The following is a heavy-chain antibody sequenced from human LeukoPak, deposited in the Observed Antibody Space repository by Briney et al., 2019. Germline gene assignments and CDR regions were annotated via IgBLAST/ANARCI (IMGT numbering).Heavy chain of an antibody. V-gene: IGHV3-30*02. J-gene: IGHJ4*02. D-gene: IGHD2-21*01. CDR2: IRYDGSNK. CDR1: GFTFSSYG. Sequence: GSLRLSCAASGFTFSSYGMHWVRQAPGKGLEWVAFIRYDGSNKYYADSVKGRFTISRDNSKNTLYLQMNSLRPEDTALYYCAKPMGGDPPRPFDSWGQGTLVIVSS. CDR3: AKPMGGDPPRPFDS.